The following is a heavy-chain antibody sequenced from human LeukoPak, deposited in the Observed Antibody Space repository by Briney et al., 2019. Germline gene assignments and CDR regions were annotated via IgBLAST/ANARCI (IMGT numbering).Heavy chain of an antibody. D-gene: IGHD3-10*01. J-gene: IGHJ4*02. CDR2: IDSSSSSI. CDR1: GFIFTSHS. CDR3: ARGNVPGSFIIDY. V-gene: IGHV3-48*01. Sequence: GGSLRLSCAASGFIFTSHSTNWVRQAPGKGLEWVSFIDSSSSSIHYADSVRGGFTISRDNAKNLLYMEMNRLRADDTAEYFCARGNVPGSFIIDYWGQGTLVAASS.